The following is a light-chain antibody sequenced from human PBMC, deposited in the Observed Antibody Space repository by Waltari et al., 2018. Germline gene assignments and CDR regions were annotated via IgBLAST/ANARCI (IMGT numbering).Light chain of an antibody. V-gene: IGLV2-11*01. CDR1: NSDVGGYNY. CDR2: DVS. J-gene: IGLJ1*01. CDR3: CSYAGSYTYV. Sequence: QSALTQPRSVSGSPGQPVTIPCTGTNSDVGGYNYVSWYQHHPGKAPKLMIYDVSKRPSGVHDRFSGSKSGNTASLTISGLQAEDEADYYCCSYAGSYTYVFGTGTKVTVL.